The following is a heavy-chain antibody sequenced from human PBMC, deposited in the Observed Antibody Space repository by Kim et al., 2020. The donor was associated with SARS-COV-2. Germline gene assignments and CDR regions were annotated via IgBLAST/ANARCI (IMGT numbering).Heavy chain of an antibody. V-gene: IGHV3-9*01. CDR1: GFTFDDYA. J-gene: IGHJ4*02. CDR2: ISWNSGSI. CDR3: AKDKGKGEQWLVQGGGFDY. Sequence: GGSLRLSCAASGFTFDDYAMHWVRQAPGKGLEWVSGISWNSGSIGYADSVKGRFTISRDNAKNSLYLQMNSLRAEDTALYYCAKDKGKGEQWLVQGGGFDYWGQGTLVTVSS. D-gene: IGHD6-19*01.